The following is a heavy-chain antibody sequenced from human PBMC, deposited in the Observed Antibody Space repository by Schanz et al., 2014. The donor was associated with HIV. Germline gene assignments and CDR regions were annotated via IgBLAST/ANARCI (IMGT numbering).Heavy chain of an antibody. CDR2: IWYDGSHK. V-gene: IGHV3-33*01. D-gene: IGHD6-19*01. J-gene: IGHJ4*02. CDR3: ARETGGSGWYTLDY. CDR1: GFTFSSYG. Sequence: QEQLVESGGGVVQPGKSLRLSCAASGFTFSSYGMHWVRQAPGKGLEWVAVIWYDGSHKHYADSVKGRFTNSRDNSKNTLYLQMNSLRAEDTAMYFCARETGGSGWYTLDYWGQGTLIAVSS.